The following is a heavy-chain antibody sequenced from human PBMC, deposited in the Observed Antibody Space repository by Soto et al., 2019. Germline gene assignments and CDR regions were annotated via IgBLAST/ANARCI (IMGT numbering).Heavy chain of an antibody. CDR1: GFTFSSYW. CDR3: TRDRGGIYYEGFDY. V-gene: IGHV3-74*01. CDR2: ISNDGNTI. Sequence: EVQMVESGGGLVQPGGSLRLSCAASGFTFSSYWMHWVRQAPGKGLVWVSRISNDGNTINYADSVKGRFTISSDKAKNTLYLQMNSLRAEDTAVYYCTRDRGGIYYEGFDYWGQGTLVTVSS. D-gene: IGHD1-26*01. J-gene: IGHJ4*02.